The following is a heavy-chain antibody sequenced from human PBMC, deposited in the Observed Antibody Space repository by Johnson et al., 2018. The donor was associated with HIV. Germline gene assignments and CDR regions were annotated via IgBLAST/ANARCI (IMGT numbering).Heavy chain of an antibody. J-gene: IGHJ3*02. D-gene: IGHD1-26*01. CDR3: AKAWELLGRRAALDI. Sequence: QVQLVESGGGVERPGRSLRLSCAASGFTFSSYAMHWVRQAPGKGLEWVAVILYDGTKNYYPDSEKGRFTMSRDNSKNTLYLQMNSLRAEDTAVYYCAKAWELLGRRAALDIWGQGTMVTVSS. V-gene: IGHV3-30-3*01. CDR1: GFTFSSYA. CDR2: ILYDGTKN.